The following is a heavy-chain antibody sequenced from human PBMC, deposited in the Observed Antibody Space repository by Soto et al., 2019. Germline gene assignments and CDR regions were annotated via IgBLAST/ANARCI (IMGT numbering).Heavy chain of an antibody. CDR1: GYSFTSYW. D-gene: IGHD1-1*01. Sequence: EVQLVQSGAEVKKPGESLRISCKGSGYSFTSYWISWVRQMPGKGLEWMGRIDPSDSYTNYSPSFQGHVTISADKSISTAYLQWSSLKASDTAMYYCARHVGGTAMYYYYGMEVWGQGTTVTVSS. J-gene: IGHJ6*02. CDR2: IDPSDSYT. V-gene: IGHV5-10-1*03. CDR3: ARHVGGTAMYYYYGMEV.